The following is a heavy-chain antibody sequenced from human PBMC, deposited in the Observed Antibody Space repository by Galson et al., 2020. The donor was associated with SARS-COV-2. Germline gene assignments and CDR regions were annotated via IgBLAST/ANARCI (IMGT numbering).Heavy chain of an antibody. J-gene: IGHJ4*02. D-gene: IGHD3-22*01. V-gene: IGHV4-34*01. CDR1: GGSFSGYY. CDR3: ARGSRDVTMILMIATTASYYFDF. CDR2: INPIGSI. Sequence: SQASETLSLTCAVYGGSFSGYYWGWIRQPPGKGLEWIGEINPIGSINYNPSLKSRVTISKDTSKNQFSLRLRSVTAADTAMYFCARGSRDVTMILMIATTASYYFDFWGQGSLVTVSS.